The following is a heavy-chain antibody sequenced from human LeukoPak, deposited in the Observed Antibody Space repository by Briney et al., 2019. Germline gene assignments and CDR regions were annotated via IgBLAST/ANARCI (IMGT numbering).Heavy chain of an antibody. CDR2: ISSSSSTI. V-gene: IGHV3-48*04. J-gene: IGHJ4*02. CDR1: GFTFSSYS. Sequence: SGGSLRLSCAASGFTFSSYSMNWVRQAPGKGLEWVSYISSSSSTIYYADSVKGRFTISRDNAKNSLYLQMNSLRAEDTAVYYCARGRGMCDYWGQGTLVTVSS. D-gene: IGHD6-13*01. CDR3: ARGRGMCDY.